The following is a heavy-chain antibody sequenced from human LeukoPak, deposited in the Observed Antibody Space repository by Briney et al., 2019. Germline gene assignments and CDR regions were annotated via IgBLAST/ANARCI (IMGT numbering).Heavy chain of an antibody. CDR1: GGTFSSYA. J-gene: IGHJ4*02. CDR2: ISAYNGNT. Sequence: ASVKVSCKASGGTFSSYAISWVRQAPGQGLEWMGWISAYNGNTNYAQKLQGRVTMTTDTSTSTAYMELRSLRSDDTAVYYCARLIAAAGRPLDYWGQGTLVTVSS. CDR3: ARLIAAAGRPLDY. V-gene: IGHV1-18*01. D-gene: IGHD6-13*01.